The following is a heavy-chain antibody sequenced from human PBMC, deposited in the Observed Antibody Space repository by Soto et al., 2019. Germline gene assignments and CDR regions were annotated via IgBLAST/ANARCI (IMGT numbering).Heavy chain of an antibody. CDR1: GFTLKSYG. V-gene: IGHV3-30*18. D-gene: IGHD1-26*01. Sequence: QVQLVESGGGVVQPGRSLRLSCAASGFTLKSYGIHWGRQAPGKGLEWVTVISYDGRDKHYADSVKGRFTISRDDSKNTLYLQMNSLRADDTAVDYGAKDFDIGGAAYYFDYWGQGTLVTVSS. CDR2: ISYDGRDK. J-gene: IGHJ4*02. CDR3: AKDFDIGGAAYYFDY.